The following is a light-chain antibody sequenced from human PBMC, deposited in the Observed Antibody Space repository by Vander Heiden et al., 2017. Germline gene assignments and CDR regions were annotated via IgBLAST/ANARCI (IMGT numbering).Light chain of an antibody. V-gene: IGLV2-14*03. CDR3: MSFIGGNRYV. J-gene: IGLJ1*01. CDR1: SRDVGIYNS. Sequence: QSALTQPASVSGSPGRSITISCTGTSRDVGIYNSVSWYQQHPGKAPKLMIYDDTSRPSGVSNRFYGSKSGNTASLSISGLQAEDEADYYCMSFIGGNRYVFGPGTKVTVL. CDR2: DDT.